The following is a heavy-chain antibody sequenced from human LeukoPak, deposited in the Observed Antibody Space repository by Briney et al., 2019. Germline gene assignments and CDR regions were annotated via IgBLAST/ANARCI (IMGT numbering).Heavy chain of an antibody. V-gene: IGHV1-69*05. CDR3: ARDSSYSSGSDAFDI. Sequence: SVKVSCKASGGTFSSYAISWVRQAPGQGLGWMGRIIPIFGTANYAQKFQGRVTITTDESTSTAYVELSSLRSEDTAVYYCARDSSYSSGSDAFDIWGQGTMVTVSS. J-gene: IGHJ3*02. D-gene: IGHD6-19*01. CDR2: IIPIFGTA. CDR1: GGTFSSYA.